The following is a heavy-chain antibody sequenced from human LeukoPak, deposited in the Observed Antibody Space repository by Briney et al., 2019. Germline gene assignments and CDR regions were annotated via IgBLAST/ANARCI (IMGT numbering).Heavy chain of an antibody. V-gene: IGHV3-23*01. J-gene: IGHJ5*02. D-gene: IGHD6-19*01. CDR3: AMEGSGGA. CDR1: GFTFSSYA. CDR2: ISGSAGGT. Sequence: GGSLRLSCAASGFTFSSYAMSWVRQAPGKGLGWVSTISGSAGGTYYADSVKGRFTISRDNSKNTLYLQLNSLRAEDTAVYYCAMEGSGGAWGQGTLVTISS.